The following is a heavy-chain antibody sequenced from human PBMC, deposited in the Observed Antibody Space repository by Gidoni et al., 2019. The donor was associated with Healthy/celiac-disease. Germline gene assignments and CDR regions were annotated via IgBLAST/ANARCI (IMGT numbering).Heavy chain of an antibody. V-gene: IGHV4-34*01. Sequence: QVQLQQWGAGLLKPSETLSLTCAVYGGSFSGYYGSWIRQPPGKGLEWIGEINHSGSTNYNPSLKSRVTISVDTSKNQFSLKLSSVTAADTAVYYCARTATIVAAAGKNWFDPWGQGTLVTVSS. CDR3: ARTATIVAAAGKNWFDP. D-gene: IGHD6-13*01. J-gene: IGHJ5*02. CDR1: GGSFSGYY. CDR2: INHSGST.